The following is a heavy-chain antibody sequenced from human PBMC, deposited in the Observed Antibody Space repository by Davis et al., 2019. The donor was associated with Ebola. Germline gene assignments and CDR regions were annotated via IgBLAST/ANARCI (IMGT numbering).Heavy chain of an antibody. V-gene: IGHV3-21*04. J-gene: IGHJ4*02. CDR3: AKADYYDRPFDS. Sequence: PGGSLRLSCAASGFTFSSYSMNWVRQAPGKGLEWVSSISSSSSYIYYADSVQGRFTISRNNFKNTLYLQMNSLRAEDTAVYYCAKADYYDRPFDSWGQGTLVTVSS. D-gene: IGHD3-22*01. CDR2: ISSSSSYI. CDR1: GFTFSSYS.